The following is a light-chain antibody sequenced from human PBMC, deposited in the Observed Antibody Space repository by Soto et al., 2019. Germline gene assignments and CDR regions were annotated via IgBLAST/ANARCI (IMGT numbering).Light chain of an antibody. CDR2: VAS. CDR1: QGIRNY. V-gene: IGKV1-17*01. J-gene: IGKJ2*01. Sequence: IQMTQSPSSLSASVGDTATVTCRASQGIRNYLNWFQQKPGKAPKRLISVASTLQSGVPSRFRGSGSGTEFTLTISSLQPEDSATYYCLQNNTYTYTFGQGTKVDIK. CDR3: LQNNTYTYT.